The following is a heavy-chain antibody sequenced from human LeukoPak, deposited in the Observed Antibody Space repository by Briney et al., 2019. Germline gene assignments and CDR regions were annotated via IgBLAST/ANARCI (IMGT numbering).Heavy chain of an antibody. Sequence: SETLSLTCTVSGGSISSTGYFWGWIRQPPGQGLDWIGSMNLGGTTYYDPSLQSRVTISIDTSKNQFSMRLNSVTAADTAVYYCVRHVKVWGSAGWSTFDYWGQGTLVTVSS. V-gene: IGHV4-39*01. CDR2: MNLGGTT. CDR1: GGSISSTGYF. D-gene: IGHD7-27*01. CDR3: VRHVKVWGSAGWSTFDY. J-gene: IGHJ4*02.